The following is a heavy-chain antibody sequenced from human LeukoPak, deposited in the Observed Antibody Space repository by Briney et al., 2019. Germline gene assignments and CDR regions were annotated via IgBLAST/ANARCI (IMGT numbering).Heavy chain of an antibody. CDR1: GFTFSSYW. Sequence: GGSLRLSCAASGFTFSSYWMNWARQAPGKGLEWVASINHNGNVNYYVDSVKGRFTISRDNAKNSLYLQMSNLRAEDTAVYYCAIAGGSSGSYPFISWGQGTLVTVSS. V-gene: IGHV3-7*03. D-gene: IGHD6-19*01. CDR3: AIAGGSSGSYPFIS. CDR2: INHNGNVN. J-gene: IGHJ5*02.